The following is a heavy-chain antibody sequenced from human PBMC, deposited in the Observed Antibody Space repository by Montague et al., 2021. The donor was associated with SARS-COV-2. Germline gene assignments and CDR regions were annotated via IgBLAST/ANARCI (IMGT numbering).Heavy chain of an antibody. CDR1: GGSLSAYY. J-gene: IGHJ6*02. CDR3: ARDAYNHYGLDV. Sequence: SETLSLTCSVSGGSLSAYYWSWIRQPPGKGLEWIGNIDDSGTTRYNPSLRSRATISLDLSKNQFSLDLNSVTAADTAVYYCARDAYNHYGLDVWGQGTTVTVSS. CDR2: IDDSGTT. V-gene: IGHV4-59*12.